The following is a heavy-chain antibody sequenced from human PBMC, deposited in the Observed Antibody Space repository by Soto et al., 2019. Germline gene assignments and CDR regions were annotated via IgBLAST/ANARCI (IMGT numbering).Heavy chain of an antibody. Sequence: GGSLRLSCVTSGFTFSRNTMNWVRQAPGKGLEWVASITSSGSYVYYADSVKGRFSASRDNAKNSLSLQMDSLRPDDTAIYFCVKDEGIEAMDVWGQGTTVTVSS. V-gene: IGHV3-21*01. J-gene: IGHJ6*02. CDR1: GFTFSRNT. CDR2: ITSSGSYV. D-gene: IGHD3-3*02. CDR3: VKDEGIEAMDV.